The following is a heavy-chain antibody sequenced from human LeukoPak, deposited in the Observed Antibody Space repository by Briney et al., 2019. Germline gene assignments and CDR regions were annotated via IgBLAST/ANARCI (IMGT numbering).Heavy chain of an antibody. D-gene: IGHD2-15*01. CDR1: GFTFSSYS. CDR2: ISSSSSYI. V-gene: IGHV3-21*01. Sequence: GGSLRLSCAASGFTFSSYSMNWVRQAPGKGLEWVSSISSSSSYIYYADSLKGRFTISRDNAKSSLYLQMNSLRAEDTAVYYCARDPGIGGLHFDYWGQGTLVTVSS. J-gene: IGHJ4*02. CDR3: ARDPGIGGLHFDY.